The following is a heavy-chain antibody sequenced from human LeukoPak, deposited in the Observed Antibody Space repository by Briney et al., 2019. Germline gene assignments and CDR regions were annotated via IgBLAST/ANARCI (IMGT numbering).Heavy chain of an antibody. D-gene: IGHD5-24*01. CDR2: ISYDGSNK. J-gene: IGHJ4*02. CDR3: ARDGMGHDY. Sequence: GGSLRLSCAASGFTFSSYAMHWVRQAPGKGLEWVAVISYDGSNKYYADSVKGRFTISRDNSKNTLYLQMNSLRAEDTAVYYCARDGMGHDYWGQGTLVTVSS. CDR1: GFTFSSYA. V-gene: IGHV3-30-3*01.